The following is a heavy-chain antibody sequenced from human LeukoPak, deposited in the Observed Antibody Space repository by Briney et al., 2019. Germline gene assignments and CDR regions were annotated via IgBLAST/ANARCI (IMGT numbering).Heavy chain of an antibody. Sequence: GGSLRLSCAASGFIFSNYAMYWVRQAPGKGLESVAAISTKGGSTSYADSVKGRMTISRDDSKNTLFLQMGSLTTDDMGLCFCARDRSGAFDYWGQGTLVTVSS. CDR2: ISTKGGST. CDR3: ARDRSGAFDY. CDR1: GFIFSNYA. V-gene: IGHV3-64*02. J-gene: IGHJ4*02. D-gene: IGHD6-19*01.